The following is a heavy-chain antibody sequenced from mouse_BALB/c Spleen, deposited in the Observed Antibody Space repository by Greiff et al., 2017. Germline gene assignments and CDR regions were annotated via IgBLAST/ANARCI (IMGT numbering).Heavy chain of an antibody. J-gene: IGHJ3*01. CDR1: GFTFNTYA. Sequence: EAGGGLVQPKGSLKLSCAASGFTFNTYAMNWVRQAPGKGLEWVARIRSKSNNYATYYADSVKDRFTISRDDSQSMLYLQMNNLKTEDTAMYYCVRERGLFAYWGQGTLVTVSA. V-gene: IGHV10-1*02. CDR2: IRSKSNNYAT. CDR3: VRERGLFAY.